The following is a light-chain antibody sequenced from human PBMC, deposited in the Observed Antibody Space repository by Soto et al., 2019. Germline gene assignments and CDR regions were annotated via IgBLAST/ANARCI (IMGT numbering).Light chain of an antibody. V-gene: IGKV3D-20*02. J-gene: IGKJ3*01. CDR1: QSLTNSF. CDR3: QQRSNWPLFT. Sequence: EIVMTQSPATLSVSPGERATLSCRASQSLTNSFIAWYQQRPGQAPRLLIYDTSSRASGIPDRFSGSGSGTDFTLTISRLETEDFAVYYCQQRSNWPLFTFGPGTKVDIK. CDR2: DTS.